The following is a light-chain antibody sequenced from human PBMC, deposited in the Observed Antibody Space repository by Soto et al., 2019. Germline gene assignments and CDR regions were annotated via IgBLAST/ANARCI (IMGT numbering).Light chain of an antibody. J-gene: IGLJ3*02. Sequence: QSALTQPASVSGSPGQSITISCTGSSSDIGGDDFVSWYQQHPGKAPKILIYEVSNRPSGVSNRFSGSKSGYTASLTISGLQAEDEADYYCSSYTRYYTGVFGGGTKLTFL. CDR3: SSYTRYYTGV. CDR2: EVS. CDR1: SSDIGGDDF. V-gene: IGLV2-14*01.